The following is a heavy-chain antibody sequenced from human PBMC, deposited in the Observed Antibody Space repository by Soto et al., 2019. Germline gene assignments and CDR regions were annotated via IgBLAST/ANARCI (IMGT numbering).Heavy chain of an antibody. J-gene: IGHJ6*02. V-gene: IGHV4-39*01. Sequence: SETLSLTCTVSGGSISSSSYYWGWIRQPPGKGLEWIGSIYYSGSTYYNPSLKSRVTISVDTSKNQFSLKLSSVTAADTAVYYCARLGFPPSDCSGGSCYTSLIYYYGMDVWGQGTTVT. D-gene: IGHD2-15*01. CDR3: ARLGFPPSDCSGGSCYTSLIYYYGMDV. CDR1: GGSISSSSYY. CDR2: IYYSGST.